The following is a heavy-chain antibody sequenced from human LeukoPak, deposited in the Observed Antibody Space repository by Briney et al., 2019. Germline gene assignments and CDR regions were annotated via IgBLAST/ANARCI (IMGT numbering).Heavy chain of an antibody. CDR3: ARDYGDYTKGWNLRDF. CDR1: GFTFSSYA. D-gene: IGHD4-17*01. Sequence: PGGSLRLSCAASGFTFSSYAMSWVRQAPGKGLEWVSAISGSGGSTYYADSVKGRFTISRDNSKNMMNLQMNSPRAEDTAVYYCARDYGDYTKGWNLRDFWGQGTLVTVSS. CDR2: ISGSGGST. J-gene: IGHJ4*02. V-gene: IGHV3-23*01.